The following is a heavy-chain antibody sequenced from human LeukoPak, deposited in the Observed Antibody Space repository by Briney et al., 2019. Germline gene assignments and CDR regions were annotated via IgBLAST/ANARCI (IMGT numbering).Heavy chain of an antibody. Sequence: SETLSLTCTVSGGSISSSSYYWGWIRQPPGKGLEWIGSIYYSGSTYYNPSLKSRVTISVDTSKNQFSLKLSSVTAADTAVYYCARLPWFTTYAFDIWGQGTMVTVSS. CDR1: GGSISSSSYY. CDR2: IYYSGST. V-gene: IGHV4-39*01. J-gene: IGHJ3*02. CDR3: ARLPWFTTYAFDI. D-gene: IGHD3-3*01.